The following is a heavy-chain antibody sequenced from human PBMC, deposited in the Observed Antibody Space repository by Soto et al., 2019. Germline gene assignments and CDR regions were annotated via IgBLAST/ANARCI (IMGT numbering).Heavy chain of an antibody. CDR2: MNPNSGNT. CDR3: ARVGYQLLFYYYYYYMDV. J-gene: IGHJ6*03. D-gene: IGHD2-2*01. Sequence: GASVKVSCKASGYTFTSYDINWVRQATGQGLEWMGWMNPNSGNTGYAQKFQGRVTMTRNTSISTAYMELSSLRSEDTAVYYCARVGYQLLFYYYYYYMDVWGKGTTVTVSS. V-gene: IGHV1-8*01. CDR1: GYTFTSYD.